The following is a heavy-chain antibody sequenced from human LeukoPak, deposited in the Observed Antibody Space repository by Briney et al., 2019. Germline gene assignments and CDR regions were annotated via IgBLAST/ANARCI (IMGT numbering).Heavy chain of an antibody. CDR3: ARVASDSSGYSGY. Sequence: PGGSLRLSCAASGFTFSSYSMNWVRQAPGKGLEWVSSISSSSYIYYADSVKGRFTISRDNAKNSLYLQMNSLRAEDTAVYYCARVASDSSGYSGYWGQGTLVTVSS. J-gene: IGHJ4*02. V-gene: IGHV3-21*01. CDR2: ISSSSYI. D-gene: IGHD3-22*01. CDR1: GFTFSSYS.